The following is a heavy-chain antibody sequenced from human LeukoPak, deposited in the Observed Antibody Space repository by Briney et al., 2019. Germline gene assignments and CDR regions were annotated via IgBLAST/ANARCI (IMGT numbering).Heavy chain of an antibody. CDR3: ATPEDTAMVN. CDR1: GFTFSSYE. D-gene: IGHD5-18*01. CDR2: ISSSGSTI. Sequence: GGSLRLSCAASGFTFSSYEMNWVREAPGKGVGWVSYISSSGSTIYYADSVKGRFTISRDNAKNSLYLQMNSLRAEDTAVYYCATPEDTAMVNWGQGTLVTVSS. J-gene: IGHJ4*02. V-gene: IGHV3-48*03.